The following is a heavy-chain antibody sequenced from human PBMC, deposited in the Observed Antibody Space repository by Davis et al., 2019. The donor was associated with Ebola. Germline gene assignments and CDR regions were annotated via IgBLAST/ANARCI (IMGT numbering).Heavy chain of an antibody. D-gene: IGHD3-10*01. V-gene: IGHV4-34*01. Sequence: MPGGSLRLSCAVYGGSFSGYYWSWIRQPPGKGLEWIGEISHSGSTNYNPSLKSRVTISVDTSKNQFSLKLSSVTAADTAVYYCARFPSGGGLFGPWGQGTLVTVSS. CDR3: ARFPSGGGLFGP. J-gene: IGHJ5*02. CDR2: ISHSGST. CDR1: GGSFSGYY.